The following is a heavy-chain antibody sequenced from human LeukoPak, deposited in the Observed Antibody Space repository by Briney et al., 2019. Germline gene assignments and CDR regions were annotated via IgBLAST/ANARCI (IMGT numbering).Heavy chain of an antibody. V-gene: IGHV4-4*07. Sequence: PSETLSLTCTVSGGSISSYYWSWIRQPAGKGLEWIGRIYTSGSTNYNPSPKSRVSMSVDTSKNQFSLKLSSVTAADTAVYYCARESGGSFLNWFDPWGQGTLVTVSS. CDR2: IYTSGST. D-gene: IGHD2-15*01. CDR1: GGSISSYY. J-gene: IGHJ5*02. CDR3: ARESGGSFLNWFDP.